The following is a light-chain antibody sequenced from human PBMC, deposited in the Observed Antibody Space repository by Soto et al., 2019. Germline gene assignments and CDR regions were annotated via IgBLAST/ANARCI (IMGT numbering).Light chain of an antibody. V-gene: IGKV3-11*01. CDR1: QSVSSY. CDR2: DAI. J-gene: IGKJ5*01. Sequence: VVTQSPDTLSLSPGESAILSCRTSQSVSSYLAWYQQKAGQAPRLLISDAINRATCIPARFSGSGSGTDFTLTISSLDSEDFAVCYCEPRSIWRPITFGQGTRLDIK. CDR3: EPRSIWRPIT.